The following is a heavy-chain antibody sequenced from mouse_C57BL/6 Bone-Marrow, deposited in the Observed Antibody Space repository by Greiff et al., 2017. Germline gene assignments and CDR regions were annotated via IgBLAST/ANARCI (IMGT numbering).Heavy chain of an antibody. Sequence: QVQLQQSGPVLVKPGASVKMSCKASGYTFTTYPIEWMKQNHGKSLEWIGNFHPYNDDTKYNEKFKGKATLTVEKSSNTVYLELSRLTSDDSAVYYCARSSTFFYYFDYWGQGTTLTVSS. V-gene: IGHV1-47*01. J-gene: IGHJ2*01. D-gene: IGHD5-1*01. CDR1: GYTFTTYP. CDR2: FHPYNDDT. CDR3: ARSSTFFYYFDY.